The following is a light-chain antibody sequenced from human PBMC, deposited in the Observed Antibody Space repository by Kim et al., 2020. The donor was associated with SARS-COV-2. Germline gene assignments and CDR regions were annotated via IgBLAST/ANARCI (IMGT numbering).Light chain of an antibody. CDR3: QQYNNWPLA. CDR2: GAS. CDR1: QSVSSN. Sequence: SPGERATLSCRASQSVSSNLAWYQRKPGQAPRLLIDGASTRATGIPARFSGSGSGTEFTLTISSLQSEDFAVYYCQQYNNWPLAFGQGTKVDIK. J-gene: IGKJ1*01. V-gene: IGKV3-15*01.